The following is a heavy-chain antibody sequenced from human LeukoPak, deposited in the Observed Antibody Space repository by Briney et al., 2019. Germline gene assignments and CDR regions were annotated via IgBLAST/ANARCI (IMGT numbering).Heavy chain of an antibody. D-gene: IGHD6-13*01. V-gene: IGHV1-46*01. Sequence: ASVKVSRNASGYTFTSYYMHWVRQAPGQGLEWMGIINPSGGSTSYAQKFQGRVTMTRDTSTSTVYMELSSLWSEDTAVYYCARDPIAAAAIDYWGQGTLVTVSS. CDR1: GYTFTSYY. J-gene: IGHJ4*02. CDR2: INPSGGST. CDR3: ARDPIAAAAIDY.